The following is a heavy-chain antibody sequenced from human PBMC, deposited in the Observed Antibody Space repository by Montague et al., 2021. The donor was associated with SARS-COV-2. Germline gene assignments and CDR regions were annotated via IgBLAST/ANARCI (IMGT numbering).Heavy chain of an antibody. CDR1: GGSFSGYY. CDR3: AAQTGYYYSSLDV. V-gene: IGHV4-34*01. D-gene: IGHD3-10*01. Sequence: SETLSLTCAVYGGSFSGYYWSRIRQPPGKGLEGSGEINHSGSANYNPSLKSRVTISVDTSKNQFSLKLCSVTAADKAVYYCAAQTGYYYSSLDVWGQGTTATVS. CDR2: INHSGSA. J-gene: IGHJ6*02.